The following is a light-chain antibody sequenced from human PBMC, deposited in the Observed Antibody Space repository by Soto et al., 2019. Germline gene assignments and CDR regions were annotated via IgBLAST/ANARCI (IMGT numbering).Light chain of an antibody. CDR1: QSVSSSY. Sequence: EIVLTQSPGTLSLSPGERATLSCRASQSVSSSYLAWYQQKPGQAPRLLIYSASSRATGIPDRFSGSGSGTDFTLTISRLEPEDFAVYYCQQYGSSPGTFGQGTKV. CDR2: SAS. CDR3: QQYGSSPGT. J-gene: IGKJ1*01. V-gene: IGKV3-20*01.